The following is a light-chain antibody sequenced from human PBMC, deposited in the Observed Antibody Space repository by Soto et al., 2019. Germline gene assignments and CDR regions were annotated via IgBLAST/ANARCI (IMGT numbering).Light chain of an antibody. CDR2: DVS. V-gene: IGLV2-14*01. CDR3: SSYTSSSTRHVV. J-gene: IGLJ2*01. Sequence: QSALTQPASVSGSPGQSITISCTGTSSDVGGYNYVSWYQQHPGKAPKLMIYDVSNPPSGVSTRFSGSKSGNTAALTVSGLQAEGEADYYCSSYTSSSTRHVVFGGGTKLTVL. CDR1: SSDVGGYNY.